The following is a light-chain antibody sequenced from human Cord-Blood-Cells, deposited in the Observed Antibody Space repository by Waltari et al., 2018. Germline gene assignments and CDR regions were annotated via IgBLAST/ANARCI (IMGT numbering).Light chain of an antibody. V-gene: IGLV2-14*01. J-gene: IGLJ3*02. CDR2: DVS. CDR1: SSDVGGYNY. Sequence: QSALTQPASVSGSPGQSITISCTGTSSDVGGYNYVPWYQQPPGKAPKLIIYDVSNRPSGVSNRFSGSKSGNTASLTISGLQAEDEADYYCSSYTSSSTGVFGGGTKLTVL. CDR3: SSYTSSSTGV.